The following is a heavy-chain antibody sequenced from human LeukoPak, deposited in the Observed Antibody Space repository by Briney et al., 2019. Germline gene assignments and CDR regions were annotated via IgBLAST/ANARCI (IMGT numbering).Heavy chain of an antibody. V-gene: IGHV3-48*03. CDR3: AKRASIYYYFDY. Sequence: GGSLRLSCAASGFTFSSYGMNWVRQAPGKGLEWVSYISSSGTTIYYADSVKGRFTISRDDAKNSLYLQMNSLRADDTAVYYCAKRASIYYYFDYWGQGTLVTVSS. J-gene: IGHJ4*02. D-gene: IGHD1-26*01. CDR1: GFTFSSYG. CDR2: ISSSGTTI.